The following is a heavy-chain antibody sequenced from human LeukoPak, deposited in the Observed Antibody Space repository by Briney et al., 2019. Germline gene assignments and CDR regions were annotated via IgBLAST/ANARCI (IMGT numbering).Heavy chain of an antibody. CDR2: ISASGANR. J-gene: IGHJ4*02. CDR1: GFTFNRYG. D-gene: IGHD2-2*01. CDR3: AKLQSVVIPAAMLGFDY. V-gene: IGHV3-23*01. Sequence: GGSLRLSCAASGFTFNRYGMSWVRQAPGKGLEWVSGISASGANRYYADSVKGRFTISRDNSRDTLSVQINSLRAEDTAVYYCAKLQSVVIPAAMLGFDYWGQGILVTVSS.